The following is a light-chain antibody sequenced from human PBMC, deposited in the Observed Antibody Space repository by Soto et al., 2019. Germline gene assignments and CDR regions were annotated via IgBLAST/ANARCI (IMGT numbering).Light chain of an antibody. J-gene: IGKJ1*01. CDR2: DAS. CDR3: QQYKSYSPWT. CDR1: QSISSW. V-gene: IGKV1-5*01. Sequence: DIQMTQSPSTLSASVGDRVTITCRASQSISSWLAWYQQKPGKAPKLLIYDASSLESGVPSRFSGSGSGTEFTLTISSLQPDDFATYYCQQYKSYSPWTFGQGTKVDNK.